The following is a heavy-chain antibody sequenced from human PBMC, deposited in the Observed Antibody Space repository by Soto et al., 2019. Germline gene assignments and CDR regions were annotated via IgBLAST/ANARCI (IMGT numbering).Heavy chain of an antibody. Sequence: DVQLLESGGGLVQPAGSLRLSCAASGFTFSSYAMGWVRQGPGKGLEWVAVVSIGGSTHYVDSVRGRFTISRDNSKNTLSLQMNSLTAEDTAVYCCAKRRGAGGHFDYWGQGALVTVSS. D-gene: IGHD2-15*01. CDR1: GFTFSSYA. CDR2: VSIGGST. CDR3: AKRRGAGGHFDY. J-gene: IGHJ4*02. V-gene: IGHV3-23*01.